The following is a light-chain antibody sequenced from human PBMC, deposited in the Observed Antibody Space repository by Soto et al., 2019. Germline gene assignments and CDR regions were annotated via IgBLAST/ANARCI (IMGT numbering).Light chain of an antibody. V-gene: IGKV3-11*01. CDR2: DAS. CDR3: QQRSDWVT. CDR1: RSVSSS. Sequence: EIVLTQSPATLALSPGEGATLSCRAGRSVSSSVAWYQQKPGQAPRLLIYDASNRATGIPVRFSGSGSGTDFTLTISSLEAEDFAVYYCQQRSDWVTFGGGTKVEL. J-gene: IGKJ4*01.